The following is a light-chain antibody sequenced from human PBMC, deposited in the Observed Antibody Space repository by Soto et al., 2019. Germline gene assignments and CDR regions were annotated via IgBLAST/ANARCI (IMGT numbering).Light chain of an antibody. J-gene: IGKJ1*01. CDR2: GAS. V-gene: IGKV3-15*01. CDR1: QSVSSN. CDR3: QHYNNWPRT. Sequence: EIVMTQSTATLSVSPGERATLSCRASQSVSSNLAWYQQKPGQAPRLLIYGASTRATGIPARLSGSGSGTEFTLTISSLQSEDFAVYYCQHYNNWPRTFGQGTKVEIK.